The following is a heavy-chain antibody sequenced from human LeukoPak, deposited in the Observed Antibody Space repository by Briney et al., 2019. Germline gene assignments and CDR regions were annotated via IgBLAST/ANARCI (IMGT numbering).Heavy chain of an antibody. CDR2: IYSGGST. Sequence: SETLSLTCPVSGGSINSYYWSWIRQPPGKGLEWIGNIYSGGSTNYNPSLKSRITISVDTSRSQFFLRVTSVTAADTAVYYCARSSTRTVPTDYWGQGTLVTVSS. J-gene: IGHJ4*02. CDR1: GGSINSYY. D-gene: IGHD1-1*01. V-gene: IGHV4-59*01. CDR3: ARSSTRTVPTDY.